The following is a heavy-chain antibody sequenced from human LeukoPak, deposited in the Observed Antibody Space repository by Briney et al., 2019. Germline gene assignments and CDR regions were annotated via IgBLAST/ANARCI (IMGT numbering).Heavy chain of an antibody. CDR1: GGSFSGYY. V-gene: IGHV4-59*01. J-gene: IGHJ4*02. CDR3: ALIVYDSSGYYYFDY. CDR2: IYYSGST. D-gene: IGHD3-22*01. Sequence: PSETLSLTCAVYGGSFSGYYWSWIRQPPGKGLEWIGYIYYSGSTNYNPSLKSRVTISVDTSKNQFSLKLSSVTAADTAVYYCALIVYDSSGYYYFDYWGQGTLVTVSS.